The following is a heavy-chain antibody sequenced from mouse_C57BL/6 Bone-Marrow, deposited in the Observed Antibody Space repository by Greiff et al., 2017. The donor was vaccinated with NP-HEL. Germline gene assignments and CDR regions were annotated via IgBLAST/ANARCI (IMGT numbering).Heavy chain of an antibody. CDR2: ISNLAYSI. Sequence: EVKLQESGGGLEQPGGSLKLSCAASGFTFSDYGMAWVRQAPRKGPEWVAFISNLAYSIYYADTVTGRFTISRENAKNTLYLEMSSLRSEDTAMYYCARQNFWYFDVWGTGTTVTVSS. CDR1: GFTFSDYG. J-gene: IGHJ1*03. V-gene: IGHV5-15*01. CDR3: ARQNFWYFDV.